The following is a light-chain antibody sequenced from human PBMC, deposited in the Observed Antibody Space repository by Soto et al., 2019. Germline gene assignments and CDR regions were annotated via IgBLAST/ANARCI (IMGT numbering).Light chain of an antibody. CDR3: VEGTYWPFS. J-gene: IGKJ2*01. V-gene: IGKV2-30*02. CDR1: QGLVHSDGNTY. Sequence: DVVMTQSPLSLPVTLGQPASISCTSSQGLVHSDGNTYLSWFQQRPGQAPRRLIYKISTRDSGVTDRFSGSVSGTGFTLRIRGVEAEDVGVYYCVEGTYWPFSFCQGTKLDSK. CDR2: KIS.